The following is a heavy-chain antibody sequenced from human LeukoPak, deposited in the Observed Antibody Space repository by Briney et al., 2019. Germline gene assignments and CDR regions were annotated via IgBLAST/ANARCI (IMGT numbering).Heavy chain of an antibody. Sequence: GGSLRLSCAASGFTFSSYWMHWVRQAPGKGLVWVSRINSDGSSTSYADSVKGRFTISRDNAKNTLYLQMNSLRAEDTAVYYCASIRYFDWSPDFDYRGQGTLVTVSS. CDR1: GFTFSSYW. CDR2: INSDGSST. J-gene: IGHJ4*02. V-gene: IGHV3-74*01. D-gene: IGHD3-9*01. CDR3: ASIRYFDWSPDFDY.